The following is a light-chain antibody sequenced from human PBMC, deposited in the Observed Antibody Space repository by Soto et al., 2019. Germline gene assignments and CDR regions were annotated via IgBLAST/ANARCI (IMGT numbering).Light chain of an antibody. J-gene: IGLJ2*01. CDR3: AAWDDSLNGVV. Sequence: QSVLTQPPSASGTPGQRVTISCSGSSSNIGSNTVNWYQQLSGTAPKLLIYTDNQRPSGVPDRFAGSKSGTSASLAISGLQSEDEGDYYCAAWDDSLNGVVFGGGTKLTVL. CDR1: SSNIGSNT. V-gene: IGLV1-44*01. CDR2: TDN.